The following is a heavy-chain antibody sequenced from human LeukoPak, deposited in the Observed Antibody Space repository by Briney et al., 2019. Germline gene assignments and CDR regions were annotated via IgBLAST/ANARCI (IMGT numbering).Heavy chain of an antibody. V-gene: IGHV4-4*07. J-gene: IGHJ4*02. CDR2: IYTSENT. D-gene: IGHD6-13*01. CDR1: GDSISSNY. CDR3: ARGLMWAAAGFDY. Sequence: PSETLSLTCTVSGDSISSNYWSWIRQSAGKGLEWIGRIYTSENTIYNPSLKSRVTMSVDTSKNQFSLKLSSVTAADTAVYYCARGLMWAAAGFDYWGQGILVTVSS.